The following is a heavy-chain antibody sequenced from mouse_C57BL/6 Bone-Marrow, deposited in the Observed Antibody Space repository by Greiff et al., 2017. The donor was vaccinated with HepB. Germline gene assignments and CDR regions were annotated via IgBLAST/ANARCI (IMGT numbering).Heavy chain of an antibody. Sequence: EVQLQHSVAELVRPGASVKLSCTASGFNIKNTYMHWVKQRPEQGLEWIGRIDPANGNTKYAPKFQGKATITADTSSNTAYLQLSSLTSEDTAIYYWSRGYYYGSSLYFDYWGQGTTLTVSS. J-gene: IGHJ2*01. CDR3: SRGYYYGSSLYFDY. D-gene: IGHD1-1*01. CDR1: GFNIKNTY. CDR2: IDPANGNT. V-gene: IGHV14-3*01.